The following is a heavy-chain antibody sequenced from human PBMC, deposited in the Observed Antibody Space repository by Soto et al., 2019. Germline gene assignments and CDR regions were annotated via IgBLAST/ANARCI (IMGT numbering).Heavy chain of an antibody. CDR2: IWYDGGSI. V-gene: IGHV3-33*03. D-gene: IGHD3-16*01. J-gene: IGHJ3*02. CDR3: AKDMLATGLMITFGGVPLSAYDI. CDR1: GFTFSSYA. Sequence: GGSLRLSCAASGFTFSSYAMHWVRQAPGKGLEWVAVIWYDGGSICYADSVKGRFTISRDNAKNSLYLQMNSLRAEDTALYYCAKDMLATGLMITFGGVPLSAYDIWGQGTMVTVSS.